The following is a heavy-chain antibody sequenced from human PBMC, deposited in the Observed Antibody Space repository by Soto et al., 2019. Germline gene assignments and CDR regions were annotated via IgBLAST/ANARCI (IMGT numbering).Heavy chain of an antibody. Sequence: SLRLSCAASGLILSTYAMNWVRQAPGKGLEWVSYISGSSSAIYYADSVMGRFTVSRDNAKNSLYLQMNSLTAEDTAVYYCAKDLAAAGTGWFDPWGQGTLVTVSS. D-gene: IGHD6-13*01. J-gene: IGHJ5*02. CDR1: GLILSTYA. CDR3: AKDLAAAGTGWFDP. CDR2: ISGSSSAI. V-gene: IGHV3-48*03.